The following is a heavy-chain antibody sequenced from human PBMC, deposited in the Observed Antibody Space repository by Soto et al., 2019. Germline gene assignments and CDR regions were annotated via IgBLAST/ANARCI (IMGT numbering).Heavy chain of an antibody. CDR2: IIPIFGTA. J-gene: IGHJ4*02. V-gene: IGHV1-69*01. CDR1: GGTFSSYA. D-gene: IGHD3-10*01. CDR3: ARDLGEVRYGSGSYRY. Sequence: QVQLVQSGAEVKKPGSSVKVSCKASGGTFSSYAISWVRQAPGQGLEWMGGIIPIFGTANYAQKFQGRVTITADESTSTAYMELSSLRSEDTAVYYYARDLGEVRYGSGSYRYWGQGTLVTVSS.